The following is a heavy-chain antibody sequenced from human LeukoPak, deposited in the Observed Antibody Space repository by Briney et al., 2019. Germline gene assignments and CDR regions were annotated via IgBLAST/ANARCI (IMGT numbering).Heavy chain of an antibody. CDR2: ICHSGNT. V-gene: IGHV4-39*02. D-gene: IGHD6-19*01. J-gene: IGHJ4*02. CDR3: ARVADSSGWFGDYFDN. CDR1: GASIASTSYY. Sequence: SETLSLTCSVSGASIASTSYYWGWVRQPPGKGLEWIGNICHSGNTYYTSSLRSRVTISVDTSKNLFSLNLTSVTGADTAVYFCARVADSSGWFGDYFDNWGLGTLVTVSS.